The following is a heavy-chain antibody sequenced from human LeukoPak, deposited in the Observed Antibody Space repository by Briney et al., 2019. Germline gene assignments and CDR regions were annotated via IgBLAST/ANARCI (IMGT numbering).Heavy chain of an antibody. CDR2: IWYDGSNK. Sequence: GGSLRLSCAASGFTFSGFGMHWVRQAPGKGLEWVAVIWYDGSNKYYADSVKGRFTISRDNPKNTLYVQMNSLRAEDTAVYYCARGRGADYGGNSGYFDYWGQGTLVTVSS. J-gene: IGHJ4*02. CDR3: ARGRGADYGGNSGYFDY. CDR1: GFTFSGFG. D-gene: IGHD4-23*01. V-gene: IGHV3-33*01.